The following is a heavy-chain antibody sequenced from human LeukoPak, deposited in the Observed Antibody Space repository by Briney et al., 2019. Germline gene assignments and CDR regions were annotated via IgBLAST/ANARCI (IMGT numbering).Heavy chain of an antibody. Sequence: SETLSLTCTVSGGSISSSRYDWGWLRQPPGKGLEWIGIIFYSGSTYYNPSLKSRVTISVDTSKNQFSLELTSVTAADTSVYYCATHLCDPWGQGTLVTVSS. CDR2: IFYSGST. D-gene: IGHD3-16*01. CDR3: ATHLCDP. CDR1: GGSISSSRYD. V-gene: IGHV4-39*01. J-gene: IGHJ5*02.